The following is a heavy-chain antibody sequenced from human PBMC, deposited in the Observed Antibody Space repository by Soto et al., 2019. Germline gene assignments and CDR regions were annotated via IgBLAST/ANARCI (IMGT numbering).Heavy chain of an antibody. CDR1: GGSISSGGYY. Sequence: SETLSLTCTVSGGSISSGGYYWSWIRQHPGKGLEWIGYIYYSGSTYYNPSLKSRVTISVDTSKNQFSLKLSSVTAADTAVYYCARVTSVRQFDYWGQGTLVTVSS. CDR2: IYYSGST. V-gene: IGHV4-31*03. J-gene: IGHJ4*02. CDR3: ARVTSVRQFDY.